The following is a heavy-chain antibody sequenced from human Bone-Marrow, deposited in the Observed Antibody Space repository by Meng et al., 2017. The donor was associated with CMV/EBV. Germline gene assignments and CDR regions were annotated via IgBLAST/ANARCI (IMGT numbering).Heavy chain of an antibody. CDR3: ARDLAYSGSYEDGMDV. CDR1: GGSFSGYY. V-gene: IGHV4-34*01. Sequence: SETLSLTCAVYGGSFSGYYWSWIRQPPGKGLEWIGEINHSGSTNYNPSLKSRVTISVDTSKNQFSLKLSSVTAADTAVYYCARDLAYSGSYEDGMDVWGQGTTVTVSS. CDR2: INHSGST. D-gene: IGHD1-26*01. J-gene: IGHJ6*02.